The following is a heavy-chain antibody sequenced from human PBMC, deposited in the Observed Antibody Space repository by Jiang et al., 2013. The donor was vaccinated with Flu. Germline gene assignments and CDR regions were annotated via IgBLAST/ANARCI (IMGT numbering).Heavy chain of an antibody. V-gene: IGHV4-34*01. CDR2: IDHSGST. D-gene: IGHD1-7*01. Sequence: VLLKPSETLSLTCAVYGGSFSGYYWNWIRQPPGKGLEWIGEIDHSGSTNYNPSLKSRVTISVDTSKNQFSLKVNSMTGADTAVYFCARRSHTIRRGPNYNWFDPWGQGTLVTVSS. J-gene: IGHJ5*02. CDR3: ARRSHTIRRGPNYNWFDP. CDR1: GGSFSGYY.